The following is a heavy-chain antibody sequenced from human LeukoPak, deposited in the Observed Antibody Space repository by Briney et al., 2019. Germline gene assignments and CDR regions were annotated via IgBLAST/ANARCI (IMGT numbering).Heavy chain of an antibody. CDR1: GGSISSSSYY. CDR3: ARDRPGGVPAATSLDY. CDR2: INHSGST. V-gene: IGHV4-39*07. Sequence: SETLSLTCTVSGGSISSSSYYWGWIRQPPGKGLEWIGEINHSGSTNYNPSLKSRVTISVDTSKNQFSLKLSSVTAADTAVYYCARDRPGGVPAATSLDYWGQGTLVTVSS. D-gene: IGHD2-2*01. J-gene: IGHJ4*02.